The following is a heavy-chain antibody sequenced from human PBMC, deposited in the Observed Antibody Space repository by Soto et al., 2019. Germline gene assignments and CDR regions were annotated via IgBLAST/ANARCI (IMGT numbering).Heavy chain of an antibody. Sequence: PSETLSLTCTFSGGSIASDNWWTWVRQPPGRGLEWIGEMYHSGTTNYSPSLKSRVTILMDESKNQFSLKLTSVTAADTARYYCARASASSMLRGVIINWGQGTLVTVSS. CDR2: MYHSGTT. CDR1: GGSIASDNW. J-gene: IGHJ4*02. D-gene: IGHD3-10*01. V-gene: IGHV4-4*02. CDR3: ARASASSMLRGVIIN.